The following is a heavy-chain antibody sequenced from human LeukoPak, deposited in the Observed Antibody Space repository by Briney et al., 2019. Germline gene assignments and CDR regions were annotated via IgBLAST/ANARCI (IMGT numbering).Heavy chain of an antibody. CDR2: IRYDGSNK. J-gene: IGHJ6*02. V-gene: IGHV3-30*02. Sequence: PGGSLRLSCAASGFTFSSYGMHWVRQAPGKGLEWVAFIRYDGSNKYYADSVKGRFTNSRDNSRNTLYLQLNSLRAEDTAVYYCAKDRLNYYGMDVWGQGTTVTVSS. CDR1: GFTFSSYG. CDR3: AKDRLNYYGMDV.